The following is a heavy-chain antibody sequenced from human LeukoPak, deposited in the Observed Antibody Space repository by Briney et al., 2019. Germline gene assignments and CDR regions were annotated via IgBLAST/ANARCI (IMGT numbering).Heavy chain of an antibody. CDR1: GFTFSSYA. V-gene: IGHV3-23*01. Sequence: GGSLRLSCAASGFTFSSYAMSWVRQAPGKGLEWVSAISDSDGNTYYADSVKGRFTISRDNSKNTLYLQMNSLRAEDTALYYCARGGLTIFGVVNYMDVWGKGTTVTVSS. CDR2: ISDSDGNT. CDR3: ARGGLTIFGVVNYMDV. J-gene: IGHJ6*03. D-gene: IGHD3-3*01.